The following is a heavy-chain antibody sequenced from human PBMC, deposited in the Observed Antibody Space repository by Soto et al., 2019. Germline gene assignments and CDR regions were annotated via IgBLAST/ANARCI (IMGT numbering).Heavy chain of an antibody. J-gene: IGHJ6*02. CDR2: IYYSGST. Sequence: SETLSLTCTVSGGSISSYYWSWIRQPPGKGPEWIGYIYYSGSTNYNPSLKSRVTISVDTSKNQFSLKLSSVTAADTAVYYCARLLVSAGELVLGNGYYYYYGMDVWGQGTTVTVSS. CDR3: ARLLVSAGELVLGNGYYYYYGMDV. D-gene: IGHD6-6*01. CDR1: GGSISSYY. V-gene: IGHV4-59*01.